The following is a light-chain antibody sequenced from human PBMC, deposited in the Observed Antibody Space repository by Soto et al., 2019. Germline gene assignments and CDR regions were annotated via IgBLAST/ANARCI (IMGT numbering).Light chain of an antibody. CDR2: AAS. J-gene: IGKJ1*01. Sequence: DIQMNQSPSSLSASVGDRVTITCRASQSISTYLNWYQQKPGKAPKLLIYAASSLQSGVPSRFSGSGSGTDFTLTISSLQPEDFATYYCQQSYNNWTLGQGPKADIK. CDR1: QSISTY. V-gene: IGKV1-39*01. CDR3: QQSYNNWT.